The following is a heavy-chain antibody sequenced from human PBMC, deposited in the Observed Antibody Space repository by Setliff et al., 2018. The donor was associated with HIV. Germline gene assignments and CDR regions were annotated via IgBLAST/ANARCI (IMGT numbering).Heavy chain of an antibody. CDR3: ARSPLWFGKADWYVDL. Sequence: SETLSLTCAVSGYPISSSYWWGWIRQPPGKGLEWIGYIYNNRGTYYNPSLKSRVTMSVDTSNNQFSLKLRSVTAVDTAVYYCARSPLWFGKADWYVDLWGRGTLVTVSS. D-gene: IGHD3-10*01. CDR1: GYPISSSYW. CDR2: IYNNRGT. V-gene: IGHV4-28*01. J-gene: IGHJ2*01.